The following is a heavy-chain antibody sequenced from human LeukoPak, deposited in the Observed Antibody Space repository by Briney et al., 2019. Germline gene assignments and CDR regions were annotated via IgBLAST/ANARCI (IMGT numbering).Heavy chain of an antibody. CDR1: GYTFTSYG. V-gene: IGHV1-18*01. D-gene: IGHD4-23*01. CDR3: ARLYDYGGNPHPDSGYGMDV. CDR2: ISAYNGNT. Sequence: ASVKVSCKASGYTFTSYGISWARQAPGQGLEWMGWISAYNGNTNYAQKLQGRVTMTTDTSTSTAYMELRSLRSDDTAVYYCARLYDYGGNPHPDSGYGMDVWGQGTTVTVSS. J-gene: IGHJ6*02.